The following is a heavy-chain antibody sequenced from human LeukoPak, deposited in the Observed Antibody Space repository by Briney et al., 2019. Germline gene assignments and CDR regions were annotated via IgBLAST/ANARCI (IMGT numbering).Heavy chain of an antibody. V-gene: IGHV4-59*08. D-gene: IGHD2-15*01. CDR3: ARQTVGYNISGRFDP. J-gene: IGHJ5*02. CDR1: GGSISTYY. Sequence: PSETLSLTCTVSGGSISTYYWSWSRQPPGKGLEWIGYIYYSGSTNYNPSLKNRVTISVDTSKNQFSLKLSSVTAADTAVYYCARQTVGYNISGRFDPWGQGTRVTVSS. CDR2: IYYSGST.